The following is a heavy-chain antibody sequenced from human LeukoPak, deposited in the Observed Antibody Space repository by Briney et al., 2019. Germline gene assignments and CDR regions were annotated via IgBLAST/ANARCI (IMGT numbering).Heavy chain of an antibody. Sequence: GASVKVSCKASGYTFTSYGISWVRQALGQGLEWMGWSSAYNGNTNYAQKVQGRVTMTTDTSTSTAYMELRSLRSDDTAVYYCAREVGDILTGYCVDYWGQGTLVTVSS. D-gene: IGHD3-9*01. CDR2: SSAYNGNT. V-gene: IGHV1-18*01. CDR3: AREVGDILTGYCVDY. J-gene: IGHJ4*02. CDR1: GYTFTSYG.